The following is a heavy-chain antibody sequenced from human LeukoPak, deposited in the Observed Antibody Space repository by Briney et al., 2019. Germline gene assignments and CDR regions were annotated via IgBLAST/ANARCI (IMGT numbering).Heavy chain of an antibody. Sequence: GGSLRLSCAASGFTFSSYSMNWVRQAPGKGLEGVSSISSSSNYIHYADSVKGRFTISRDNAKNSLYLQMNSLRAEDTAVYYCARDCSATIMGAFDIWGQGTMVTVSS. D-gene: IGHD5-24*01. CDR1: GFTFSSYS. V-gene: IGHV3-21*01. CDR2: ISSSSNYI. CDR3: ARDCSATIMGAFDI. J-gene: IGHJ3*02.